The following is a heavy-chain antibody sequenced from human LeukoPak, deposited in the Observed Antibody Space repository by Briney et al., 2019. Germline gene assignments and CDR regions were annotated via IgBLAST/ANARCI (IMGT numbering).Heavy chain of an antibody. CDR1: GGSISSSRYY. CDR3: ARAMRAPEHIVVVTARSPAFDI. D-gene: IGHD2-21*02. Sequence: PSETLSLTCTVSGGSISSSRYYWGWIRLPPGKGLESIGIIYYSGSTYYNPSLKSRVTISVDTSKNQFSLKLSSVTAADTAVYYCARAMRAPEHIVVVTARSPAFDIWGQGTMVTVSS. V-gene: IGHV4-39*07. J-gene: IGHJ3*02. CDR2: IYYSGST.